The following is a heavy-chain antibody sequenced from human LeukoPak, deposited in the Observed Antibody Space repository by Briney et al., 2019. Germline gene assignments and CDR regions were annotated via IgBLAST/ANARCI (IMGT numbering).Heavy chain of an antibody. CDR2: IWYDGSNK. D-gene: IGHD2-21*02. J-gene: IGHJ4*02. V-gene: IGHV3-33*01. CDR1: GFTFSSYG. CDR3: ARDRSSGDLDY. Sequence: GRSLRLSCAASGFTFSSYGMHWVRQAPGKGLEWVAVIWYDGSNKYYADSVKGRFTISRDNSKNTLYLQMNSLRAEDTAVYYCARDRSSGDLDYWGQGTLVTVSS.